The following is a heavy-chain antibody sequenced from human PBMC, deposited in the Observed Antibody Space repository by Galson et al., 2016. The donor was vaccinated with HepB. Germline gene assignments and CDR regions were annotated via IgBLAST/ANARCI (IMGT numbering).Heavy chain of an antibody. Sequence: SLRLSCAASGFTVGDYGVTWFRQAPGKGLEWVGFIGSKTSGGTTEYAASVRGRFTLSRDDSKSIAYLQMSSLKTEDTAVYYCTRDSSNSLYLAWFDPWGQGTLVIVSS. J-gene: IGHJ5*02. CDR2: IGSKTSGGTT. CDR3: TRDSSNSLYLAWFDP. CDR1: GFTVGDYG. D-gene: IGHD2-2*01. V-gene: IGHV3-49*03.